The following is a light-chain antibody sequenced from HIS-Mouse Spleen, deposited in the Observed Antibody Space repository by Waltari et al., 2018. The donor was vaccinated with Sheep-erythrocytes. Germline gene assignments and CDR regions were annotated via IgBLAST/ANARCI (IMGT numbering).Light chain of an antibody. V-gene: IGKV1-12*01. Sequence: DIQMTQSPSSVSASVGDRVTITCRARQGISSWLAWYPQKPGKAPKLLIYAASSLQSGFPSRFSGSGSGTAVTLTSSSLQPEDFATYYCQQANSFPIPFGPGTRVEIK. J-gene: IGKJ5*01. CDR2: AAS. CDR1: QGISSW. CDR3: QQANSFPIP.